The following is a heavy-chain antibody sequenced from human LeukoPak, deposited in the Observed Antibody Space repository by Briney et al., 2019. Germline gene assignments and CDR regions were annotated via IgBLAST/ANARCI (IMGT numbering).Heavy chain of an antibody. CDR1: AGSISSSDYY. CDR2: ISYSGNT. CDR3: MDV. V-gene: IGHV4-39*02. Sequence: SETLSLTCTVSAGSISSSDYYWGWIRQSPGKGLEWIGRISYSGNTYYNLSLKSRVTISVDTSKNHFSLRLSSVTAADTAVYYYMDVWGEGTTVAVSS. J-gene: IGHJ6*03.